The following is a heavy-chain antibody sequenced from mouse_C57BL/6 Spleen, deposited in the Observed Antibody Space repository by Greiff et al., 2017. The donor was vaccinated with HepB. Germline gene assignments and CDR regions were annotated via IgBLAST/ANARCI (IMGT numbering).Heavy chain of an antibody. D-gene: IGHD1-1*01. Sequence: EVQVVESGGDLVKPGGSLKLSCAASGFTFSSYGMSWVRQTPDKRLEWVATISSGGSYTYYPDSVKGRFTISRDNAKNTLYLQMSSLKSEDTAMYYCARVLFGTTVVAYYFDYWGQGTTLTVSS. J-gene: IGHJ2*01. CDR3: ARVLFGTTVVAYYFDY. CDR2: ISSGGSYT. V-gene: IGHV5-6*01. CDR1: GFTFSSYG.